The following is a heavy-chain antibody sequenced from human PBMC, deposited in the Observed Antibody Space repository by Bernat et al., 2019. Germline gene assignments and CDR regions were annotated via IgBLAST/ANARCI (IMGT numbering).Heavy chain of an antibody. Sequence: QVQLVEAGGGVVQPGRSLRLSCAASGFTFSSYGMHWVRQAPGKGLEWVAVIWYDGSNKYYADSVKGRFTISRDNSKNTLYLQMNSLRAEDTAVYYCAREWKAPYGSGSIDYWGQGTLVTASS. CDR1: GFTFSSYG. CDR2: IWYDGSNK. CDR3: AREWKAPYGSGSIDY. D-gene: IGHD3-10*01. J-gene: IGHJ4*02. V-gene: IGHV3-33*01.